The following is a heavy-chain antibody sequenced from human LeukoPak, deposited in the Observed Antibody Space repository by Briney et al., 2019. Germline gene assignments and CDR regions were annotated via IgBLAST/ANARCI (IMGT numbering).Heavy chain of an antibody. D-gene: IGHD6-13*01. J-gene: IGHJ4*02. CDR1: GYTFTGYY. CDR2: INPNSGGT. V-gene: IGHV1-2*06. Sequence: ASVKVSCKASGYTFTGYYMHWVRQAPGQWLEWMGRINPNSGGTNYAQKFQGRATMTRDTSISTAYMELSRLRSDDTAVYYCACLAAAGDFDYWGQGTLVTVSS. CDR3: ACLAAAGDFDY.